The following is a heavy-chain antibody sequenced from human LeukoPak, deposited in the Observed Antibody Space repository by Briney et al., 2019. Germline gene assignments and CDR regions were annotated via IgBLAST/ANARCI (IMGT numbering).Heavy chain of an antibody. V-gene: IGHV1-46*01. D-gene: IGHD3-22*01. CDR1: GYTFTSYY. J-gene: IGHJ4*02. CDR3: ARARHPHSSGYYFNN. Sequence: ASVKVSCKASGYTFTSYYMHWVRQAPGQGLEWMGIINPSGGSTSYAQKLQGRVTMTRDTSTSTVYMELSSLRSEDTAVYYCARARHPHSSGYYFNNWGQGTLVTVSS. CDR2: INPSGGST.